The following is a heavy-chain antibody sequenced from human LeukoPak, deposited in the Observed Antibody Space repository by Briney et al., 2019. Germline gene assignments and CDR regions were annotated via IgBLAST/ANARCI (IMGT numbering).Heavy chain of an antibody. J-gene: IGHJ4*02. D-gene: IGHD6-19*01. CDR1: GYTFTSYY. CDR2: INPSGGST. Sequence: ASVKVSCKASGYTFTSYYMHWVRQAPGQGLEWMGIINPSGGSTSYAQKFQGRVTMTRDTSTSTVYMELSSLRSEDTAVYYCARELISSGWIHTFDYWGQGTLVTVSS. CDR3: ARELISSGWIHTFDY. V-gene: IGHV1-46*01.